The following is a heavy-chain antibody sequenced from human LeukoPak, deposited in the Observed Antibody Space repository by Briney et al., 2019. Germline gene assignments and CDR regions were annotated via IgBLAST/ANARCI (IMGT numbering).Heavy chain of an antibody. J-gene: IGHJ1*01. CDR3: ARSGAAWKPPTYFQD. CDR1: GASISSYY. Sequence: PSETLSLTCTVSGASISSYYWSWIRQPPGKGLEWIGYIYYSGSTNYNPSLKSRVTISVATSKNQFSLKLSSVTAADTAVYYCARSGAAWKPPTYFQDWGQGTLVTVSS. D-gene: IGHD1-1*01. V-gene: IGHV4-59*08. CDR2: IYYSGST.